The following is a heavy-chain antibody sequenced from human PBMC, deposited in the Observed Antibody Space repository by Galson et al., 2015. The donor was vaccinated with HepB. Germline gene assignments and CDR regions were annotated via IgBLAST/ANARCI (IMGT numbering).Heavy chain of an antibody. V-gene: IGHV3-33*01. D-gene: IGHD6-13*01. CDR3: ARGQQSPNGAFDI. CDR2: IWFDGSNK. Sequence: ALRLSGAAADFTFRNYAMHWVRQAPGEGLEWVAIIWFDGSNKFYADTVNGRFTISRDNSKNTLYLQLNSLRAEDTAVYYCARGQQSPNGAFDIWGPGTLVTVSS. CDR1: DFTFRNYA. J-gene: IGHJ3*02.